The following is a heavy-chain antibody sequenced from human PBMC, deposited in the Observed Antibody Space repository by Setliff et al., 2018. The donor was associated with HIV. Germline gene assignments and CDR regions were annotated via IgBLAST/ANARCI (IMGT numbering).Heavy chain of an antibody. CDR2: ISGSGGST. V-gene: IGHV3-23*01. D-gene: IGHD2-21*02. CDR3: AKERNADGGNSNGYFDY. J-gene: IGHJ4*02. CDR1: GFTFSSYA. Sequence: GGSLRLSCAASGFTFSSYAMSWVRQAPGKGLEWVSAISGSGGSTYYADSVKGRFTISRDNSKNTLYLQMNSLRAEDTAVYYCAKERNADGGNSNGYFDYWGQGTLVTVSS.